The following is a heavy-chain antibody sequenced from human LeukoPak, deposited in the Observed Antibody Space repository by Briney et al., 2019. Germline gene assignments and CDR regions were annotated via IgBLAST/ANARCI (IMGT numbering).Heavy chain of an antibody. V-gene: IGHV3-74*01. CDR3: AGFDILTGYYSARKDY. CDR2: INSDGSST. D-gene: IGHD3-9*01. CDR1: GFTFSSYS. J-gene: IGHJ4*02. Sequence: GGSLRLSCAASGFTFSSYSMHWVRQAPGKGLVWVSRINSDGSSTSYADSVKGRFTISRDNAKNTLYLQMNSLRAEDTAVYYCAGFDILTGYYSARKDYWGQGTLVTVSS.